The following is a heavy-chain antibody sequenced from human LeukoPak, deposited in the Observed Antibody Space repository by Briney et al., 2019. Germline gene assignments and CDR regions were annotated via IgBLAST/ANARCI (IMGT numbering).Heavy chain of an antibody. CDR2: IWYDGSNK. D-gene: IGHD3-9*01. Sequence: QPGRSLRLSCAASGFTFSSYGMHWVRQAPGKGLEWVAVIWYDGSNKYYADSVKGRFTISRDNSRNTLYLQMNSLRAEDTAVYYCARGASYDILTGSFDIWGQGTMVTVSS. V-gene: IGHV3-33*01. CDR3: ARGASYDILTGSFDI. J-gene: IGHJ3*02. CDR1: GFTFSSYG.